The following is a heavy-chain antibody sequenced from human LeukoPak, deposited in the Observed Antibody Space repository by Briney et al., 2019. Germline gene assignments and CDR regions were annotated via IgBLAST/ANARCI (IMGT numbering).Heavy chain of an antibody. D-gene: IGHD2-2*01. V-gene: IGHV4-59*08. CDR3: ATNAGPAALDAIDI. J-gene: IGHJ3*02. Sequence: PSETLSLTCTVSGDSINRHYWSWIRQTPGKALEWIGYISYRGTTKYNPSLKSRVTISIDTSNNQFSLRLSSVTAADTAVYYCATNAGPAALDAIDIWGQGTIVTVSS. CDR1: GDSINRHY. CDR2: ISYRGTT.